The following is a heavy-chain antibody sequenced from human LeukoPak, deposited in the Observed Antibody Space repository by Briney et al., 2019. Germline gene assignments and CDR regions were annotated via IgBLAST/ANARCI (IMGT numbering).Heavy chain of an antibody. CDR1: GFTVSSNY. CDR3: ASSDSRSGYSATPGDY. Sequence: GRSLRLSCAASGFTVSSNYMSWVRQAPGKGLEWVSVIYSGGSTYYADSVKGRFTISRDNSKNTLYLQMNSLRAEDTAVYYCASSDSRSGYSATPGDYWGQGTLVTVSS. J-gene: IGHJ4*02. D-gene: IGHD5-12*01. V-gene: IGHV3-53*01. CDR2: IYSGGST.